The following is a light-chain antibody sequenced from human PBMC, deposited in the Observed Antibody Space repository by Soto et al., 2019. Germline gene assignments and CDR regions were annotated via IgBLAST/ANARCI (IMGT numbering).Light chain of an antibody. CDR3: QLYGSSPIFT. V-gene: IGKV3-20*01. Sequence: EIVLTQSSGTLSLSPGERATLSCRASQSVSSTYLAWYQQKPGQAPRLLIYGASSRATGIPDRFSGSGSGTDFTLTISRLEPEDFAIYYCQLYGSSPIFTFGSGTKVDMK. CDR1: QSVSSTY. J-gene: IGKJ3*01. CDR2: GAS.